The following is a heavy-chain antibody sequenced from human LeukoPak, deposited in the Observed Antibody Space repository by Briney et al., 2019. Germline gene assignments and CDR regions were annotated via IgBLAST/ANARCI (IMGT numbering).Heavy chain of an antibody. D-gene: IGHD5-18*01. CDR2: ISWNSGSI. CDR3: AKGRGYSYGSIIDY. J-gene: IGHJ4*02. CDR1: GFTFSNYA. Sequence: SGGSLRLSCAASGFTFSNYAMSWVRQAPGKGLEWVSGISWNSGSIGYADSVKGRFTISRDNAKNSLYLQMNSLRAEDTALYYCAKGRGYSYGSIIDYWGQGTLVTVSS. V-gene: IGHV3-9*01.